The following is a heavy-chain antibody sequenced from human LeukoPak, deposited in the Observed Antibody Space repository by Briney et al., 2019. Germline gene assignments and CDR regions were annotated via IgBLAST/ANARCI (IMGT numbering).Heavy chain of an antibody. Sequence: GASLRLACAASEFSFRSYSMSCVRQAPGYGRGWIAYIINTSSTIYYADSVKARFTISRHNARRSLSLQMNSLRAEDTAVYYCARGGQAVLVSAILDYWGQGTLGTVSS. CDR2: IINTSSTI. CDR3: ARGGQAVLVSAILDY. D-gene: IGHD2-21*02. V-gene: IGHV3-48*04. J-gene: IGHJ4*02. CDR1: EFSFRSYS.